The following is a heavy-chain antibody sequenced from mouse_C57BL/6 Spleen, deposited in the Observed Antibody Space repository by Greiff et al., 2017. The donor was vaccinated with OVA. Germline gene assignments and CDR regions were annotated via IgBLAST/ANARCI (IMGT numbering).Heavy chain of an antibody. CDR3: ARRNDSYYFDY. CDR2: IDPSDSYT. J-gene: IGHJ2*01. V-gene: IGHV1-50*01. D-gene: IGHD2-4*01. CDR1: GYTFTSYW. Sequence: VQLQQPGAELVKPGASVKLSCKASGYTFTSYWMQWVKQRPGQGLEWIGEIDPSDSYTNYNQKFKGKATLTVDTSSSTAYMQLSSLTSEDAAVYYCARRNDSYYFDYWGQGTTLTVSS.